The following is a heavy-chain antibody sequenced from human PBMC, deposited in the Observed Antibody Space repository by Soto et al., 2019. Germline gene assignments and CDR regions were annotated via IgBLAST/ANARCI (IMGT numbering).Heavy chain of an antibody. CDR3: ARHFSVDYFNY. CDR1: SGSLDNVYW. J-gene: IGHJ4*02. Sequence: SETLSLTCAVSSGSLDNVYWWSWVRQSPGKGLEWIGETSHDGVTNYNPSLEGRVTISIDKSKNQFSLKLSSVTAADTAVYYCARHFSVDYFNYWGQGALVNVSS. V-gene: IGHV4-4*02. CDR2: TSHDGVT.